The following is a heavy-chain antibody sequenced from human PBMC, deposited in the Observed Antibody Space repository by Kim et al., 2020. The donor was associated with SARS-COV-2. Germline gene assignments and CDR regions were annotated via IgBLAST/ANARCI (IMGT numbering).Heavy chain of an antibody. J-gene: IGHJ6*02. D-gene: IGHD5-18*01. CDR2: IIPIFGTA. Sequence: SVKVSCKASGGTFSSYAISWVRQAPGQGLEWMGGIIPIFGTANYAQKFQGRVTITADESTSTAYMELSSLRSEDTAVYYCASLPSDTAMVYYYYGMDVWGQGTTVTVSS. CDR3: ASLPSDTAMVYYYYGMDV. CDR1: GGTFSSYA. V-gene: IGHV1-69*13.